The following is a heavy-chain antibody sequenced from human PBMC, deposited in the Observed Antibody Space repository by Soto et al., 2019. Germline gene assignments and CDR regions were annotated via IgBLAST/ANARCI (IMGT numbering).Heavy chain of an antibody. CDR1: GYTFTGYA. CDR2: INGGNGDT. V-gene: IGHV1-3*01. CDR3: ARGYCSSTSCQYYFDF. J-gene: IGHJ4*02. D-gene: IGHD2-2*01. Sequence: ASVNVSCKASGYTFTGYAIHWVRQAPGQRLEWMGWINGGNGDTKYSQKFQGRVTISRDTSASTAYMELTSLGSEDTATYHCARGYCSSTSCQYYFDFWGPGTLVTAPQ.